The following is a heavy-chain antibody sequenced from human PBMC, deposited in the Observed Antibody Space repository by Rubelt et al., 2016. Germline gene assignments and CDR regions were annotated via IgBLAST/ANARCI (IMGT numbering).Heavy chain of an antibody. CDR2: IRSKTNSYAT. D-gene: IGHD3-16*01. CDR3: TMINTYYYHGMDV. J-gene: IGHJ6*02. CDR1: GFTFSGAA. V-gene: IGHV3-73*01. Sequence: EVRLLESGGGLVQTGGSLRLSCAGSGFTFSGAAIHWVRQASGKGLEWVGRIRSKTNSYATAYAASVQGRFTISRDDSESTAYLQMNSLKIEDTAVYYCTMINTYYYHGMDVWGQGTTVTVSS.